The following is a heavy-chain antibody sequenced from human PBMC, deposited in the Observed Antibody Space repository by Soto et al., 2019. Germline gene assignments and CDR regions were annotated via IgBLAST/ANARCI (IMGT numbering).Heavy chain of an antibody. J-gene: IGHJ3*02. V-gene: IGHV3-30-3*01. CDR2: ISYDGSNK. Sequence: GGSLRLSCAASGFTFSSYAMHWVRQAPGKGLEWVAVISYDGSNKYYADSVKGRFTISRDNSKNTLYLQMNSLRAEDTAVYYCAGDITIFGVVPDAFYIWGQGTMVTVSS. CDR3: AGDITIFGVVPDAFYI. D-gene: IGHD3-3*01. CDR1: GFTFSSYA.